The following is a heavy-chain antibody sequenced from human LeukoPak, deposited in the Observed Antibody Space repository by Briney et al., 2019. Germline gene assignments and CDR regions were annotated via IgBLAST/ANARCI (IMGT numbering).Heavy chain of an antibody. CDR1: GFTFSSYA. CDR3: ARALDSIHYDFWSGYYSYGMDV. CDR2: ISYDGSNK. Sequence: PGRSLRLSCAASGFTFSSYAMHWVRQAPGKGLEWVAVISYDGSNKYYADSVKGRFTISRDNSENTLYLQMNSLRAEDTAVYYCARALDSIHYDFWSGYYSYGMDVWGQGTTVTVSS. J-gene: IGHJ6*02. V-gene: IGHV3-30-3*01. D-gene: IGHD3-3*01.